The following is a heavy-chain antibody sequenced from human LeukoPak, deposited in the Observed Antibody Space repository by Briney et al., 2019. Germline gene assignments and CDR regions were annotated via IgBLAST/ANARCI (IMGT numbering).Heavy chain of an antibody. CDR2: MNPNSGNT. Sequence: ASVKVSCKASGDTFTSYDINWVRQATGQGHEWMGWMNPNSGNTGYAQTFQVRVPMTRNTPISTAYMELSSLRSEDTAVYYCTRAARGWLQTNYWGQGTLVTVSS. D-gene: IGHD5-24*01. V-gene: IGHV1-8*01. CDR3: TRAARGWLQTNY. J-gene: IGHJ4*02. CDR1: GDTFTSYD.